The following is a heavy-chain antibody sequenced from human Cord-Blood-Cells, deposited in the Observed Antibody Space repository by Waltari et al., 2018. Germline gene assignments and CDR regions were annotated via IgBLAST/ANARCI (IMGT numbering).Heavy chain of an antibody. CDR3: ARRCSSTSCYFRVDY. CDR2: DYYSGST. CDR1: GGSISSSSYY. J-gene: IGHJ4*02. D-gene: IGHD2-2*01. Sequence: QLQLQESGPGLVKPSETLSLTCPVSGGSISSSSYYWGWIRPPPGKGLEWIGSDYYSGSTYYNPSLKRRVTISVDTSKNQFSLKLSSVTAADTAVYYCARRCSSTSCYFRVDYWGQGTLVTVSS. V-gene: IGHV4-39*01.